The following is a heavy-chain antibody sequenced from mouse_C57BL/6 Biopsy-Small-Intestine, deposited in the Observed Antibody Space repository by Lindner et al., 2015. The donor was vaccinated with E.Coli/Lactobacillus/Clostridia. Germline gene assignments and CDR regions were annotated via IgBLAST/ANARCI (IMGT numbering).Heavy chain of an antibody. CDR3: ARHLIYYDYPYFDY. CDR1: GYAFSGYW. D-gene: IGHD2-4*01. Sequence: VQLQESGAELVKPGASVKIYCKASGYAFSGYWINWVKQGPGKGLEWIGWIYPRDGSTKYNEKFKGKATLTVDTSSSTAYMELHSLTSEDSAVYFCARHLIYYDYPYFDYWGQGTTLTVSS. V-gene: IGHV1-85*01. J-gene: IGHJ2*01. CDR2: IYPRDGST.